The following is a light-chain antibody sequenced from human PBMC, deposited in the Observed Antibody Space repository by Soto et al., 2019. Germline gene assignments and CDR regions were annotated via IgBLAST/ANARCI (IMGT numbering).Light chain of an antibody. J-gene: IGLJ2*01. Sequence: QSVLTQPPSVSGAPGQRVTISCTGSSSNIGAGYDVHWYQQLPGTAPNLLIYGNSNRPSGVPDRFSGSKSGTSASLAITGLQAEDEADYYCQSYDSSLIGVVFGGGTKLTVL. CDR1: SSNIGAGYD. CDR3: QSYDSSLIGVV. V-gene: IGLV1-40*01. CDR2: GNS.